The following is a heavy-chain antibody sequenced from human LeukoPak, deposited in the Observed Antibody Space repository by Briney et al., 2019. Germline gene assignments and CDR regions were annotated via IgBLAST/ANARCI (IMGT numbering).Heavy chain of an antibody. J-gene: IGHJ4*02. CDR2: ISYDGSNK. CDR1: GFTFSSYG. D-gene: IGHD1-26*01. V-gene: IGHV3-30*03. CDR3: ARAHSGSYVYFDY. Sequence: GGSLRLSCAASGFTFSSYGMSWVRQAPGKGLEWVAVISYDGSNKYYADSVKGRFTISRDNSKNTLYLQMNSLRAEDTAVYYCARAHSGSYVYFDYWGQGTLVTVSS.